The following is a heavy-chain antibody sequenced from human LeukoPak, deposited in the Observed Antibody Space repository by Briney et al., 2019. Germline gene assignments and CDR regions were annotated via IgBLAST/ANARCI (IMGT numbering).Heavy chain of an antibody. V-gene: IGHV3-23*01. Sequence: GGSLRLSCAASGFTFSSYAMSWVRQAPGKGLEWVSAISGSGGSTYYADSVKGRFTISRDNSKNTLYLQMNSLRAEDTAVYYCARDPVVVVPAAPLGYFDYWGQGTLVTVSS. CDR3: ARDPVVVVPAAPLGYFDY. D-gene: IGHD2-2*01. J-gene: IGHJ4*02. CDR1: GFTFSSYA. CDR2: ISGSGGST.